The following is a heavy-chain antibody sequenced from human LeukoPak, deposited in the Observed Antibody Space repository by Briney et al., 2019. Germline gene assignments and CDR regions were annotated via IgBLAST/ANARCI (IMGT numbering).Heavy chain of an antibody. V-gene: IGHV4-34*01. D-gene: IGHD3-22*01. Sequence: PSETLSLTCAVYGGSFSGYYWSWIRQPPGKGLEWIGEINHSGSTNYNPSLKSRVTISVDTSKNQFSLKLSSVTAADTAVYYCARFDFYDSSGYYPSHAFDIWGQGTTVTVSS. CDR1: GGSFSGYY. CDR2: INHSGST. J-gene: IGHJ3*02. CDR3: ARFDFYDSSGYYPSHAFDI.